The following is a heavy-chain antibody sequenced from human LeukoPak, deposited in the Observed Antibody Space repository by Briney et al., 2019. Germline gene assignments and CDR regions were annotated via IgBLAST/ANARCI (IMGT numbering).Heavy chain of an antibody. J-gene: IGHJ4*02. CDR1: GFTFSSYS. Sequence: KTGGSLRLSCAASGFTFSSYSMNWVRQAPGKGLEWVSYISSSSSYTNYADSVKGRFTISRDNAKNSLYLQMNSLRAEDTAVYYCARGAANFDYWGQGTLVTVSS. CDR3: ARGAANFDY. V-gene: IGHV3-21*05. D-gene: IGHD6-13*01. CDR2: ISSSSSYT.